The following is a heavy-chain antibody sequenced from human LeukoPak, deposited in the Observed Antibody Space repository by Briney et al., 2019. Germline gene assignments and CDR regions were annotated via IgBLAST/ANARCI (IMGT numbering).Heavy chain of an antibody. Sequence: PGGSLRLSCAASGFTFSTSWMTWVHQAPGKGMEWVANIKQNGSEKYYVDSVKGRFTISRDNAKNSLFLQMNSLRVEDTAVYYCAGGQGWLLDYWGQGTLVTVSS. V-gene: IGHV3-7*05. CDR3: AGGQGWLLDY. CDR1: GFTFSTSW. D-gene: IGHD2-15*01. CDR2: IKQNGSEK. J-gene: IGHJ4*02.